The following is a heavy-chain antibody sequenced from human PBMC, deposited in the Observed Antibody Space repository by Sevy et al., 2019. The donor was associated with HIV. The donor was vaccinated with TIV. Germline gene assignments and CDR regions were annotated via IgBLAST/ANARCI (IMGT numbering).Heavy chain of an antibody. J-gene: IGHJ5*02. CDR3: ARYYGSGSYYIQGHGGSFDP. CDR2: INPSGGST. D-gene: IGHD3-10*01. V-gene: IGHV1-46*01. CDR1: GYTFTSYY. Sequence: ASVKVSCKASGYTFTSYYMHWVRQAPGQGLEWMGIINPSGGSTSYAQRFQGRVTMTRDTSTSTVYMELSSLRSEDTAVYYCARYYGSGSYYIQGHGGSFDPWGQGTLVTVSS.